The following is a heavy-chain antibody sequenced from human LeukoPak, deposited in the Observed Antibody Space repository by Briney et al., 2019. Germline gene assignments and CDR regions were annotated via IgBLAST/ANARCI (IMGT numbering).Heavy chain of an antibody. CDR1: GFTFSSYG. CDR3: AKDWGDIVVVPAAHHY. D-gene: IGHD2-2*01. CDR2: IWYGGSNK. Sequence: PGGSLRLSCAASGFTFSSYGMHWVRQAPGKGLEWVAVIWYGGSNKYYADSVKGRFTISRDNSKNTLYLQMNSLRAEDTAVYYCAKDWGDIVVVPAAHHYWGQGTLVTVSS. V-gene: IGHV3-33*06. J-gene: IGHJ4*02.